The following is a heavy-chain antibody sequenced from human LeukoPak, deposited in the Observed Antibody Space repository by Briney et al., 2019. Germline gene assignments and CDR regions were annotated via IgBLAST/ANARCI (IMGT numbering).Heavy chain of an antibody. J-gene: IGHJ5*01. CDR3: ARGRRYSAYDWFDY. V-gene: IGHV1-69*15. Sequence: SVKVSCKSSGGTFNNYVVSWVRQAPGQGLEWMGNTIPMFGTPNYAQKFQGRVTITADESTNTAYMELSSPRSEATAVYYCARGRRYSAYDWFDYWGQGTLVTVSS. D-gene: IGHD5-12*01. CDR2: TIPMFGTP. CDR1: GGTFNNYV.